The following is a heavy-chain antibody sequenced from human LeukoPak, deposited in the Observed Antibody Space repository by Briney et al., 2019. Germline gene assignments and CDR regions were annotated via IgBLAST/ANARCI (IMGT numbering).Heavy chain of an antibody. CDR1: GFTFSSYA. V-gene: IGHV3-23*01. CDR3: AKLGAPAQGIEQYYFDY. D-gene: IGHD3-3*01. Sequence: GGSLRLSCAASGFTFSSYAMSWVRQAPGKGLEWVSAISGSGGSTYYADSVKGRFTISRDNTKNTLYLQMNSLRAEDTAVYYCAKLGAPAQGIEQYYFDYWGQGTLVTVSS. J-gene: IGHJ4*02. CDR2: ISGSGGST.